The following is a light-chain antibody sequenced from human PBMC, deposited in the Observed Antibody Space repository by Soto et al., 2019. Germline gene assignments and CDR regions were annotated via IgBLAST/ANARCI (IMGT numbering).Light chain of an antibody. CDR3: QSYASRLTVV. CDR2: GNT. CDR1: SSNIGAGYD. J-gene: IGLJ2*01. V-gene: IGLV1-40*01. Sequence: QSVLTQPPSVSGAPGQRVTISCTGSSSNIGAGYDVHWYQQFPGTTPKFLIYGNTNRPSGVPDRFSASKSGTSASLAITGLQAEEEAEYFCQSYASRLTVVFGGGTKVTV.